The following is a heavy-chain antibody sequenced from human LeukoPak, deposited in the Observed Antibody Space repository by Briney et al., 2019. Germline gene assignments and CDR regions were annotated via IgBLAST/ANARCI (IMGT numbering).Heavy chain of an antibody. J-gene: IGHJ4*02. V-gene: IGHV3-23*01. Sequence: GGSLRLSCAASGFTFSSYAMRWVRQAPGKGLEWVSSVSAGGGSTYYPDSVKGRFTISRDNSKNTVYLQMSSLRAEDTAVYYCAKYTHSSGFDYWGQGTLVTVSS. CDR1: GFTFSSYA. D-gene: IGHD3-22*01. CDR2: VSAGGGST. CDR3: AKYTHSSGFDY.